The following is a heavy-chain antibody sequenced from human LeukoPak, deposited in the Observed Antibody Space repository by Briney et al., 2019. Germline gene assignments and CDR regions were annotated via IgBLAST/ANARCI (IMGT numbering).Heavy chain of an antibody. CDR1: GFTFSSYS. D-gene: IGHD6-13*01. CDR2: ISSSSSYI. V-gene: IGHV3-21*01. Sequence: PGGSLRLSCAASGFTFSSYSMNWVRQAPGKGLEWVSSISSSSSYIHYADSVKGRFTISRDNAKNSLYLQMNSLRAEDTAVYYCARAMGSIAAAGGDYWGQGTLVTVSS. CDR3: ARAMGSIAAAGGDY. J-gene: IGHJ4*02.